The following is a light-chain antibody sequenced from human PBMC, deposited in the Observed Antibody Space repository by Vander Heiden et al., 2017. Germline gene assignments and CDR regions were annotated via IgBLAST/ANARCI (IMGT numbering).Light chain of an antibody. V-gene: IGLV2-14*01. Sequence: SALTQPASVSGSPGQSITISCTGASSDVGRYNYVSWYQQHPGKAPKLMIYDVSNRPSGVTNRFSGSKAGNTAALTISGLKAEDEADYYCSSYTTSSTRVFGTGTKVTVL. CDR1: SSDVGRYNY. CDR3: SSYTTSSTRV. CDR2: DVS. J-gene: IGLJ1*01.